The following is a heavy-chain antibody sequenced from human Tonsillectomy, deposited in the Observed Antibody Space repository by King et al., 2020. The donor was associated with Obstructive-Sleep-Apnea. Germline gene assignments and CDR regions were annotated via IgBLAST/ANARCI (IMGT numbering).Heavy chain of an antibody. V-gene: IGHV1-69*12. D-gene: IGHD6-19*01. CDR3: ARDGAAGTVYYYYGMDV. J-gene: IGHJ6*02. CDR1: GGTFSSYA. Sequence: QLVQSWAEVKKPGSSVKVSCKASGGTFSSYAISWVRQAPGQGLEWMGWIIPIFGTANYAQEFQGRVTITADESTSTAYMELSSLRSEDTAVYYCARDGAAGTVYYYYGMDVWGQGTTVTVSS. CDR2: IIPIFGTA.